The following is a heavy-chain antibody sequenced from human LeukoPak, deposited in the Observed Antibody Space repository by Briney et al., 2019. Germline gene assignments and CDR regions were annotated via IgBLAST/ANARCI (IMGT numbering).Heavy chain of an antibody. J-gene: IGHJ6*02. V-gene: IGHV3-15*01. Sequence: GGSLRLSCAASGFTVSSNHMNWVRQAPGKGLEWVGRIKSKTDGGTTDYAAPVKGRFTISRDDSKNTLYLQMNSLKTEDTAVYYCTATVTDAYYYGMDVWGQGTTVTVSS. CDR2: IKSKTDGGTT. CDR3: TATVTDAYYYGMDV. CDR1: GFTVSSNH. D-gene: IGHD4-17*01.